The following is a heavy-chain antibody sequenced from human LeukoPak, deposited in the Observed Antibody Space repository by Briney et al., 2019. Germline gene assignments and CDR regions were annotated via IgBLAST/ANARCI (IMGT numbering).Heavy chain of an antibody. D-gene: IGHD4-11*01. Sequence: PSETLSLTCTVSGGSISSGGYYWSWIRQHPGKGLEWIGYIYYSGSTYYNPSLKSRVTISVDTSKNQFSLKLSSVTAADTAVYYCARAPLLQYRAGNAFDIWGQGTMDTVSS. J-gene: IGHJ3*02. CDR1: GGSISSGGYY. V-gene: IGHV4-31*03. CDR3: ARAPLLQYRAGNAFDI. CDR2: IYYSGST.